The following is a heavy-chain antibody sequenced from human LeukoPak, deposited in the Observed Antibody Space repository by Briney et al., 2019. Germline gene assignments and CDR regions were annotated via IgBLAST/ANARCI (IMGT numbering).Heavy chain of an antibody. V-gene: IGHV3-48*01. CDR2: ISSSSGTI. J-gene: IGHJ5*02. CDR3: ARGSGSYSFNLLGFDP. D-gene: IGHD1-26*01. Sequence: GGSLRLSCAASGFTFSIYSMNWVRQAPGKGLEWLSYISSSSGTIYYADSVRGRSTISRDNAKNSVYLQMNSLRVEDTAVYYCARGSGSYSFNLLGFDPWGQGTLVTVSS. CDR1: GFTFSIYS.